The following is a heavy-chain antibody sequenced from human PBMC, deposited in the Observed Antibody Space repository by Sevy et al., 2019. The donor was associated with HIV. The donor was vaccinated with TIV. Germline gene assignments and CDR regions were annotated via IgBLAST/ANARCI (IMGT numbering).Heavy chain of an antibody. J-gene: IGHJ4*02. V-gene: IGHV3-7*01. CDR3: VRAIAADGSF. CDR1: GFTLNSYW. D-gene: IGHD6-13*01. CDR2: IKQDGSVK. Sequence: GGSLRLSCVASGFTLNSYWMSWVRQAPGKGLEWVANIKQDGSVKYYVNSVKGRFTISRDNARNLLYLQMNSLRVEDTALYCCVRAIAADGSFWGQGTLVSV.